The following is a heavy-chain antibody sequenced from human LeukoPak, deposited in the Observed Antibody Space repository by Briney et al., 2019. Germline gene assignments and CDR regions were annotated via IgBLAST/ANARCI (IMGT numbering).Heavy chain of an antibody. D-gene: IGHD3-10*01. Sequence: SETLSLTCTVSGYSIDSNNYWGWIRQPPGKGLEWIGYIHYSGIIYYTPSLKSRVTMSVDTSKNQLSLKLSSVTAVDTAVYYCAKKPNSVYYFDYWGQGTLVTVSS. CDR2: IHYSGII. J-gene: IGHJ4*02. V-gene: IGHV4-28*05. CDR3: AKKPNSVYYFDY. CDR1: GYSIDSNNY.